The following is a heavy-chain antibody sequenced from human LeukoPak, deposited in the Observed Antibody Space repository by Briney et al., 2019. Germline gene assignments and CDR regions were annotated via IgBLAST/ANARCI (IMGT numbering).Heavy chain of an antibody. V-gene: IGHV3-53*01. Sequence: TGGSLRLSCAASGFSVSSNYMSWVRQAPGKGLEWVSVIYSGDRTYYADSVKGRFTISRDSSKNALYLQMNNLGLEDTAVYYCERVSMSQYWGQGTLVTVSP. CDR2: IYSGDRT. D-gene: IGHD5/OR15-5a*01. J-gene: IGHJ4*02. CDR1: GFSVSSNY. CDR3: ERVSMSQY.